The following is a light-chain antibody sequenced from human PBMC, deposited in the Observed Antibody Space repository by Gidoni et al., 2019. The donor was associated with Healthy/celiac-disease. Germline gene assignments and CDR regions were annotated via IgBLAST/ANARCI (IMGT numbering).Light chain of an antibody. CDR1: SSNIGSKY. CDR2: RNN. V-gene: IGLV1-47*01. Sequence: QSVLTQPPSASGTPGQRVTISCSGSSSNIGSKYVYWYQQLPGTAPKLLIYRNNQRPSGVPDRFSGSKSGTSASLAISGLRSEAEADYYCAAWDDSLSGRVFGGGTKLTVL. CDR3: AAWDDSLSGRV. J-gene: IGLJ3*02.